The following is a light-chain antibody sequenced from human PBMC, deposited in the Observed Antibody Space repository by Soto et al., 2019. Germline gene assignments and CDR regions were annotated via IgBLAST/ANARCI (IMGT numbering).Light chain of an antibody. J-gene: IGKJ2*01. Sequence: EIVLTQSPGTLSLSPGERATLSCRASQSVSSSYLAWYQQKPGQAPRLLIYGASSRATGIPDRFSGSGSGTDFTLTISRLEPEYVAVYYCQQYGSSPSTFGQGTKLEIK. CDR2: GAS. CDR1: QSVSSSY. V-gene: IGKV3-20*01. CDR3: QQYGSSPST.